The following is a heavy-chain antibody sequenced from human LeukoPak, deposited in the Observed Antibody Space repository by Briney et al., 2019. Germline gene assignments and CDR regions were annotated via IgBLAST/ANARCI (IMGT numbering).Heavy chain of an antibody. D-gene: IGHD1-7*01. Sequence: ASVKVSCKASGYTFTSYGVSWVRQAPGQGLEWMGWISAYNGNTKYAQKLQGRVTMTTDTSTSTAYMELRSLRSDDTAVYYCARGKSPRPITGTPWDWFDPWGQGTLVTVSS. J-gene: IGHJ5*02. CDR3: ARGKSPRPITGTPWDWFDP. CDR1: GYTFTSYG. V-gene: IGHV1-18*01. CDR2: ISAYNGNT.